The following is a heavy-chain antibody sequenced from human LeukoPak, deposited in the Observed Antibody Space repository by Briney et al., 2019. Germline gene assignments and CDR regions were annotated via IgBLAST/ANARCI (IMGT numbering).Heavy chain of an antibody. CDR3: AKTRRAFIVVVPAAKQPIDY. CDR2: ISGSGGST. CDR1: GFTFSSYA. V-gene: IGHV3-23*01. Sequence: GGSLRLSCAASGFTFSSYAMSWVRQAPGKGLEWVSAISGSGGSTYYADSVKGRFTISRDNSKNTLYLQMNSLRAEDTAVYHCAKTRRAFIVVVPAAKQPIDYWGQGTLVTVSS. D-gene: IGHD2-2*01. J-gene: IGHJ4*02.